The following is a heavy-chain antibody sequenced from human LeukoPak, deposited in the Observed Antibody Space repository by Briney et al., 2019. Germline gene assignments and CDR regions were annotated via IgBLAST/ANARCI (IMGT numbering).Heavy chain of an antibody. CDR1: GFTFNNYG. V-gene: IGHV3-30*18. J-gene: IGHJ4*02. D-gene: IGHD2-2*01. CDR3: AKGPLRGTAAAIDY. Sequence: GGSLRLSGAASGFTFNNYGMHWVRKAPGKGLEWVAVISYDGRNKHYPDSVKGRFTISRDISTDTLWLQMDSLRTEDTAVYYCAKGPLRGTAAAIDYWGQGTLATVSS. CDR2: ISYDGRNK.